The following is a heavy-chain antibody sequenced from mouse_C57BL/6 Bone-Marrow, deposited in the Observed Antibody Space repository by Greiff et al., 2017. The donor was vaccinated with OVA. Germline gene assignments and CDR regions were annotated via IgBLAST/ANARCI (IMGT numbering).Heavy chain of an antibody. J-gene: IGHJ3*01. V-gene: IGHV3-6*01. Sequence: EVQLQQSAPGLVKPSQSLSLTCSVTGYSITSGYYWTWIRQFPGNKLEWMGYISYDGSNNYNPSLKNRISITRDTSKNQFFLKLNSVTTEDTATYYCARDGNYVAWFAYWGQGTLVTVSA. D-gene: IGHD2-1*01. CDR2: ISYDGSN. CDR1: GYSITSGYY. CDR3: ARDGNYVAWFAY.